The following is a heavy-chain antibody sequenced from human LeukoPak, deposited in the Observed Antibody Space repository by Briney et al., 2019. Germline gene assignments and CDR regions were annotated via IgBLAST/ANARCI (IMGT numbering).Heavy chain of an antibody. CDR3: ARGQQLPRNWFDP. J-gene: IGHJ5*02. V-gene: IGHV1-2*02. D-gene: IGHD6-13*01. CDR1: GYTFTGYY. Sequence: GASVKVSCKASGYTFTGYYMHWVRQAPGQGLEWMGWINPNSGGTNYAQKFQGRVTMTRGTSISTAYMELSRLRSDDTAVYYCARGQQLPRNWFDPWGQGTLVTVSS. CDR2: INPNSGGT.